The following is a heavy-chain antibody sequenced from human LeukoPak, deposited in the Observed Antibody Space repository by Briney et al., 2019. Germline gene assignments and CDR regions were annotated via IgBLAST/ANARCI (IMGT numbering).Heavy chain of an antibody. D-gene: IGHD6-19*01. Sequence: ASVKVSCKASGYTFTGYYMHWVRQAPGQGLEWMGWINPNSGGTNYAQKFQGRVTMTRDTSISTAYMELSRLRSDDTAVYYCARAHYLRAVAVSNWFDPWGQGTLVTVSS. CDR2: INPNSGGT. V-gene: IGHV1-2*02. CDR1: GYTFTGYY. CDR3: ARAHYLRAVAVSNWFDP. J-gene: IGHJ5*02.